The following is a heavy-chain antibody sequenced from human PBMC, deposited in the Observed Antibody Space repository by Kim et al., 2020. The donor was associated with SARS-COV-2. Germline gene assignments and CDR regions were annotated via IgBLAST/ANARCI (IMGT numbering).Heavy chain of an antibody. CDR2: IKSKTDGGTT. V-gene: IGHV3-15*01. CDR1: GFTFSNAW. CDR3: TTSGAAYCSSTSCSPSYYYYYGMDV. D-gene: IGHD2-2*01. Sequence: GGSLRLSCAASGFTFSNAWMSWVRQAPGKGLEWVGRIKSKTDGGTTDYAAPVKGRFTISRDDSKNTLYLQMNSLKTEDTAVYYCTTSGAAYCSSTSCSPSYYYYYGMDVWGQGTTVTVSS. J-gene: IGHJ6*02.